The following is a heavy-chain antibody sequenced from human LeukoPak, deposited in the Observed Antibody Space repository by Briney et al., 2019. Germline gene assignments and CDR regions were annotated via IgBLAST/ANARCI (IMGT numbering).Heavy chain of an antibody. D-gene: IGHD6-19*01. V-gene: IGHV3-21*01. CDR2: ISSSSSYI. J-gene: IGHJ4*02. Sequence: PGGSLRLSRAASGFTFSSYTMNWVRQAPGKGLEWVSSISSSSSYIYYADSVKGRFTISRDNAKNPLYLQMNSLRAEDTAVYYCARDLGIAVAGGLDYWGQGTLVTVSS. CDR3: ARDLGIAVAGGLDY. CDR1: GFTFSSYT.